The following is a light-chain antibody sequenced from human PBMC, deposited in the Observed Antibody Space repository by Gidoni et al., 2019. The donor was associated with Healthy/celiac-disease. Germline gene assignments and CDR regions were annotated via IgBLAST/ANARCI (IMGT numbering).Light chain of an antibody. Sequence: SYELTQPPSVSVSPGQTARITCSGDALPKKYAYWYQQKSGQAPVLVIYEDSKRTSGIPERFSGSSSGTMATLTISGAQVEDEADYYCYSTDSSVNLWVFGGGTKLTVL. CDR1: ALPKKY. J-gene: IGLJ3*02. CDR2: EDS. V-gene: IGLV3-10*01. CDR3: YSTDSSVNLWV.